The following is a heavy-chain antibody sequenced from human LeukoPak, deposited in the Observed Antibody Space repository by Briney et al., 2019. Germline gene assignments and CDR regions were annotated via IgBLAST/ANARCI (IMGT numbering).Heavy chain of an antibody. D-gene: IGHD2-15*01. CDR2: VGSSGTST. Sequence: GGSLRLSCAASGFVFSSYAMTWVRQAPGKGLEWVSTVGSSGTSTYYADSVKGRFTISRDNSNNTLYLQMNSLRAEDTDVYYCAKDRSSAGSCYNFWGQGTLVTVSS. V-gene: IGHV3-23*01. CDR3: AKDRSSAGSCYNF. CDR1: GFVFSSYA. J-gene: IGHJ4*02.